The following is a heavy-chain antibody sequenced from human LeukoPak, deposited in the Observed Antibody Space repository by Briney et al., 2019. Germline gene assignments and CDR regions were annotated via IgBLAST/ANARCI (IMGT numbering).Heavy chain of an antibody. J-gene: IGHJ4*02. CDR3: ARPTSSCSGGSCYSGFDY. V-gene: IGHV5-51*01. CDR1: GYSFTSYW. D-gene: IGHD2-15*01. CDR2: IYPGDSDT. Sequence: GESLKISCKGSGYSFTSYWIGWVRQMPGKGLEWMGIIYPGDSDTRYSPSFQGQFTISADKSISTAYLQWSSLKASDTAIYYCARPTSSCSGGSCYSGFDYWGQGTLVTVSS.